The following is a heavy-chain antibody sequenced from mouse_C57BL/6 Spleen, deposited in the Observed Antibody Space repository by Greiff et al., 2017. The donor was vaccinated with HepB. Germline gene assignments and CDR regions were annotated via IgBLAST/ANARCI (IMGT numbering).Heavy chain of an antibody. CDR3: TTFFMVTTGFAY. J-gene: IGHJ3*01. Sequence: DVQLQESGAELVRPGASVKLSCTASGFNIKDDYMHWVKQRPEQGLEWIGWIDPENGDTEYASKFQGKSTITADTSSNTAYLQLSSLASEDAAVYYGTTFFMVTTGFAYWGQGTLVTVSA. CDR1: GFNIKDDY. CDR2: IDPENGDT. V-gene: IGHV14-4*01. D-gene: IGHD2-2*01.